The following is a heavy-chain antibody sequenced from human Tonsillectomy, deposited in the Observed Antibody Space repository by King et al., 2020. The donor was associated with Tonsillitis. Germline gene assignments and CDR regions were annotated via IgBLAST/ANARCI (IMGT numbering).Heavy chain of an antibody. D-gene: IGHD5/OR15-5a*01. CDR1: GYNFAKYW. CDR2: IFPDDSDT. J-gene: IGHJ4*02. V-gene: IGHV5-51*01. Sequence: VQLVESGAEVKKPGESMTISCKGSGYNFAKYWIGWVRQMPGKGLEWMGIIFPDDSDTRNSPSLQGQVTISADQYISTAYLQWSSLKASDTAMYYCARQSRRGDLDYWGQGTLVTVSS. CDR3: ARQSRRGDLDY.